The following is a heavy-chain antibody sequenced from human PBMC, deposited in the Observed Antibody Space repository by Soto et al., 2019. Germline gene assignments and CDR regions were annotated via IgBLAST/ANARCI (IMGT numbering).Heavy chain of an antibody. CDR3: AREYITIFIYGMDV. CDR2: ISYDGSNK. CDR1: GFTFSSYA. J-gene: IGHJ6*02. Sequence: QVQLVESGGGVVQPGRSLRLSCAASGFTFSSYAMHWVRQAPGKGLEWVAVISYDGSNKYYADSGKGRFTISRDNSKNTLYLQMNSLRAEDTAVYYCAREYITIFIYGMDVWGEGTTVTVS. D-gene: IGHD3-9*01. V-gene: IGHV3-30-3*01.